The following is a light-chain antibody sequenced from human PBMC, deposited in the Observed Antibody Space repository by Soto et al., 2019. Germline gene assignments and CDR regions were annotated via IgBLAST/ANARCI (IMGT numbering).Light chain of an antibody. Sequence: EIVMTQSPATVSVSPGERATLSCRASQSVSSDLAWFQQKPGQAPRLLIYRASIRATDIPVRFSDSGSGTVFTLAISSLQSEDFAVYYCHQYNSWPRTFGQGTKVDIK. J-gene: IGKJ1*01. CDR3: HQYNSWPRT. V-gene: IGKV3-15*01. CDR2: RAS. CDR1: QSVSSD.